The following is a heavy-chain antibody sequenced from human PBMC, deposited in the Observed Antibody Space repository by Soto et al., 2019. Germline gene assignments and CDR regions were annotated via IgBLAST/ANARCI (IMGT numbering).Heavy chain of an antibody. CDR1: GGTFSSYA. V-gene: IGHV1-69*12. J-gene: IGHJ6*02. D-gene: IGHD2-15*01. CDR3: ARLPGGRGYYGGMDV. Sequence: QVQLVQSGAEVKKPGSSVKVSCKASGGTFSSYAITWVRQAPGQGLEWMGGIIPIFGTENYAQKFQGRVPITAAESTSTAYMELSSLRSADAAVYYCARLPGGRGYYGGMDVWGQGTTVTVSS. CDR2: IIPIFGTE.